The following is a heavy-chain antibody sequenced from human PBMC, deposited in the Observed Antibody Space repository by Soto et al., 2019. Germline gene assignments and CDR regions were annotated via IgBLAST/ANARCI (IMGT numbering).Heavy chain of an antibody. CDR1: GFTFTTYW. CDR2: ILVDGRT. J-gene: IGHJ3*02. CDR3: AKATATGGGAFDI. D-gene: IGHD2-8*02. Sequence: PGGSLRLSCAGSGFTFTTYWMSWVRQAPGKGLEWVSTILVDGRTFYVDSVKGRFTISRDSSQNTVYLQMNSLTAGDTALYYCAKATATGGGAFDICGQGTMVTVSS. V-gene: IGHV3-23*01.